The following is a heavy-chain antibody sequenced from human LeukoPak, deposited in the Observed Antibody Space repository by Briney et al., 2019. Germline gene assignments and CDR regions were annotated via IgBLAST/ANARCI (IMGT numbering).Heavy chain of an antibody. CDR1: GFTFEDYA. CDR2: ISGDGGTT. V-gene: IGHV3-43*02. Sequence: PGGSLRLSCAASGFTFEDYAMHWVRQAPGKGLEWVSLISGDGGTTDYADSVKGRFTIARDNSKNTLYLQMNSLRAEDTAVYYCASSIVVVTARYNWFDPWGQGTLVTVSS. D-gene: IGHD2-21*02. J-gene: IGHJ5*02. CDR3: ASSIVVVTARYNWFDP.